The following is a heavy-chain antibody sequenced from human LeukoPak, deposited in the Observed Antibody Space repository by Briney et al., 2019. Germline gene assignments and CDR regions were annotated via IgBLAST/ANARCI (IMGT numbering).Heavy chain of an antibody. CDR2: INPNGGGR. CDR3: ARVRIGQQLDKYYYYAMDV. J-gene: IGHJ6*02. CDR1: GYTLTDYY. V-gene: IGHV1-2*02. D-gene: IGHD6-13*01. Sequence: ASVNVSFKASGYTLTDYYMHWVRQAPRQRLEWVGWINPNGGGRNFAQKFEGRVTMTTHTSISTAYMEVSRLRSDDTAVYYCARVRIGQQLDKYYYYAMDVWGQGTTVTVSS.